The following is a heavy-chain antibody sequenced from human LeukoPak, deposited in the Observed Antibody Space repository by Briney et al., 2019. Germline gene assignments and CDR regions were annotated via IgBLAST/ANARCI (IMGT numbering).Heavy chain of an antibody. CDR2: IYTSGCT. CDR3: ARGTRYYYDSSGYPPRNWFDP. Sequence: SETLSLTCTVSGGSMSSYYWSWIRQPAGKGLEWIGRIYTSGCTNYNPSLKSRVTMSVDTSKNQFSLKLSSVTAADTAVYYCARGTRYYYDSSGYPPRNWFDPWGQGTLVTVSS. V-gene: IGHV4-4*07. J-gene: IGHJ5*02. D-gene: IGHD3-22*01. CDR1: GGSMSSYY.